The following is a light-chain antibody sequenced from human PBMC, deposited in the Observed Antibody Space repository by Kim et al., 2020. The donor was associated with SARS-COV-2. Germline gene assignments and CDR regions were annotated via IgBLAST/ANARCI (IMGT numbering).Light chain of an antibody. CDR3: SSYAGSNNLV. V-gene: IGLV2-8*01. CDR1: RGEVGGYNY. J-gene: IGLJ2*01. Sequence: GRSVTFPCPGTRGEVGGYNYVSWYQQHPGKAPKLMIYEVSKRPSGVPDRFSGSKSGNTASLTVSGLQAEDEADYYCSSYAGSNNLVFGGGTQLTVL. CDR2: EVS.